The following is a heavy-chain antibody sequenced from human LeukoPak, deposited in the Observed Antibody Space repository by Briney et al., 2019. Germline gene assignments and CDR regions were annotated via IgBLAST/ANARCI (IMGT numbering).Heavy chain of an antibody. V-gene: IGHV4-4*07. CDR1: GGSISSHY. J-gene: IGHJ3*02. CDR2: THSNGRT. CDR3: ARYHNDWHSYDI. Sequence: SETLSLTCSVSGGSISSHYWSWIRQPAGKGLEWIGRTHSNGRTNYNASLKSRVTMSVDTSKNQFSLKLNSVTAADTAVYHCARYHNDWHSYDIWGQGTMVTVSS. D-gene: IGHD3-3*02.